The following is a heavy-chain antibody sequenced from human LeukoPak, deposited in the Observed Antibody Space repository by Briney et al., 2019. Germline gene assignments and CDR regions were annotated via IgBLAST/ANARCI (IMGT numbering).Heavy chain of an antibody. CDR1: GFTFSSFS. V-gene: IGHV3-48*04. Sequence: GGSLRFSCAAPGFTFSSFSVTWVRQAPGKGLKGVSSISSSSSTIYYADSVKGRFTISRDNAKNSLYLQMNSLRAEDTAVYYCARMFGESYYYYYMDVWGKGTTVTVSS. D-gene: IGHD3-10*02. CDR3: ARMFGESYYYYYMDV. J-gene: IGHJ6*03. CDR2: ISSSSSTI.